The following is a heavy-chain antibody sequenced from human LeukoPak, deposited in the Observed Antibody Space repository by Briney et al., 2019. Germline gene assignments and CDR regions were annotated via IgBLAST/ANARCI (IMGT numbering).Heavy chain of an antibody. CDR3: ARGRVGATKADY. D-gene: IGHD1-26*01. Sequence: ASVKVSCKDSGYTSTSYGMSWVRQAPGQGLEWMGWISAYNGNTNYAQKLQGRVTMTTDTSTSTAYMELRSLRSDDTAVYYCARGRVGATKADYWGQGTLVTVSS. J-gene: IGHJ4*02. CDR2: ISAYNGNT. V-gene: IGHV1-18*01. CDR1: GYTSTSYG.